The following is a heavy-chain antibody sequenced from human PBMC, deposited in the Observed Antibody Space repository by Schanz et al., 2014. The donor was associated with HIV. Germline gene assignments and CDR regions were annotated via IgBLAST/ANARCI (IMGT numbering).Heavy chain of an antibody. CDR3: ARQGLRFSFWLDY. D-gene: IGHD4-17*01. Sequence: QVQLVESGGGVVQPGRSLRLSCAASGFTFDSYGIHWVRQAPGKGREWEAVISYDGSNKKYADSVKGRFTISRDNSKNTLYLQMNNLRAEDTAVYGCARQGLRFSFWLDYWGQGTPVTVS. J-gene: IGHJ4*02. CDR2: ISYDGSNK. CDR1: GFTFDSYG. V-gene: IGHV3-30*03.